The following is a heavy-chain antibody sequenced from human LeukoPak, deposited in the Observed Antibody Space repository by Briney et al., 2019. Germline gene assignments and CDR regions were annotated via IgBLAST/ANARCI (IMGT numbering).Heavy chain of an antibody. D-gene: IGHD3/OR15-3a*01. CDR2: IRKKADDGKT. CDR3: TADPPGDWQVPDY. CDR1: GFIVTNAW. V-gene: IGHV3-15*01. Sequence: GGSLRLSCAASGFIVTNAWMSWVRQAPGKGLEWVGHIRKKADDGKTDYAAPVKGRFTISRDDSTNTLFLEMSGLKPEDTAVYYCTADPPGDWQVPDYWGQGTLVAVSS. J-gene: IGHJ4*02.